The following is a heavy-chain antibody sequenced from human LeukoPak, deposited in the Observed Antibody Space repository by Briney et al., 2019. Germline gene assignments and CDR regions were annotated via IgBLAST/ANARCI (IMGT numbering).Heavy chain of an antibody. D-gene: IGHD5-18*01. J-gene: IGHJ4*02. CDR1: GYVFTSHY. CDR3: AREEEDTAMRTYYFDY. Sequence: ASVKVSCKASGYVFTSHYIHWMRQAPGHGLEWMGMINPSGGSTSYAQKFQGRVTMTRDTSTSTVYLELSSLRSEDTAVHYCAREEEDTAMRTYYFDYWGQGTLVTVSS. V-gene: IGHV1-46*01. CDR2: INPSGGST.